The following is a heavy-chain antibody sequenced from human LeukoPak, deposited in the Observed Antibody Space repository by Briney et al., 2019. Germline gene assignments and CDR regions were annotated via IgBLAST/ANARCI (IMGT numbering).Heavy chain of an antibody. CDR1: GYSISSGYY. Sequence: SESLSLTCTVSGYSISSGYYWGWIRQPPGMGLEWIGSIYHTGSTYYNPSLKSRVTISVDTSKNQFSLKLSSVTAADTAVYYCARVPSTNYYDSSGYWGYFDYWGQGTLVTVSS. V-gene: IGHV4-38-2*02. CDR2: IYHTGST. D-gene: IGHD3-22*01. J-gene: IGHJ4*02. CDR3: ARVPSTNYYDSSGYWGYFDY.